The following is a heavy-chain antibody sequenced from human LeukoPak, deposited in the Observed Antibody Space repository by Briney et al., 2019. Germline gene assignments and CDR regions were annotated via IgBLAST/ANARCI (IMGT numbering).Heavy chain of an antibody. Sequence: GGSLRLSCAASGFTFSSYWMHWVRQAPGKGLVWVSRISGDGTTTTYADAVKGRFTISRDNAKNTVSLLMNSLRAEDTAVYYCATRVGAQGDWGQGTLVTVSS. CDR3: ATRVGAQGD. V-gene: IGHV3-74*01. CDR1: GFTFSSYW. D-gene: IGHD1-26*01. CDR2: ISGDGTTT. J-gene: IGHJ4*02.